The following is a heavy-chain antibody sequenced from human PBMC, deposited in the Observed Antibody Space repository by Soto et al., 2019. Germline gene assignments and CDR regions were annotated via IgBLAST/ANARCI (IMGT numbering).Heavy chain of an antibody. D-gene: IGHD1-26*01. CDR3: ARDLVGNNDFDY. CDR2: ISAYNGNT. V-gene: IGHV1-18*01. Sequence: ASVKVSCKASGYSFTTYGISWVRQAPGQGLEWMGWISAYNGNTDYAQKFQGRVTMTTDTSTSTAYMELRSLRSDDTAVYYCARDLVGNNDFDYWGQGTLVTVSS. CDR1: GYSFTTYG. J-gene: IGHJ4*02.